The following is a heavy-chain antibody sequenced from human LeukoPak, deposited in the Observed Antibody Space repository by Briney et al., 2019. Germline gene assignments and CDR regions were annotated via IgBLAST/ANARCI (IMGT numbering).Heavy chain of an antibody. CDR2: ISAYNGNT. CDR3: ARDIVVVPAARSFDY. V-gene: IGHV1-18*01. CDR1: GYTFTSYG. Sequence: ASVKVSCKASGYTFTSYGIGWVRQAPGQGLEWMGWISAYNGNTNYAQKLQGRVTMTTDTSTSTAYMELRSLRSDDTAVYYCARDIVVVPAARSFDYWAREPWSPSPQ. J-gene: IGHJ4*02. D-gene: IGHD2-2*01.